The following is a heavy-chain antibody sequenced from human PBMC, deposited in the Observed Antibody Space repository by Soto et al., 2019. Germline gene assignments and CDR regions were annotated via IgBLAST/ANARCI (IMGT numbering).Heavy chain of an antibody. CDR2: ISWNSDNI. Sequence: EVQLVESGGGLVQPGRSLRLSCAASGFTFGDYAMHWVRQAPGKGLEWVSSISWNSDNIDYADSVKGRFTISRDNAKNSLFLQMNSLRAEDTAVYYCAKDRRITRVRGVLRAFASWGQGNLVTVSS. CDR1: GFTFGDYA. CDR3: AKDRRITRVRGVLRAFAS. V-gene: IGHV3-9*01. J-gene: IGHJ4*01. D-gene: IGHD3-10*01.